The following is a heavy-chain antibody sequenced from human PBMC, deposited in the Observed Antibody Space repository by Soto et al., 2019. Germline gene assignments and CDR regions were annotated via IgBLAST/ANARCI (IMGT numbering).Heavy chain of an antibody. Sequence: GGSLRLSCAASGFTFSSYSMNWVRQAPGKGLEWVSSISSSSSYIYYADSLKGRVTISRDNAKNSLYLQMNSLRAEDTAVYYCAREPENIVVVPAANPHDAFDIWGQGTMVTVSS. D-gene: IGHD2-2*01. CDR1: GFTFSSYS. CDR3: AREPENIVVVPAANPHDAFDI. CDR2: ISSSSSYI. V-gene: IGHV3-21*01. J-gene: IGHJ3*02.